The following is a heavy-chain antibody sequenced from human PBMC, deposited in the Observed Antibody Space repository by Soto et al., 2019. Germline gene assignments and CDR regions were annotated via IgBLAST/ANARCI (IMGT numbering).Heavy chain of an antibody. CDR1: GFTFSSYS. J-gene: IGHJ6*03. CDR3: ARGGSGSYYNFARNPTYYYYYMDV. V-gene: IGHV3-21*01. CDR2: ISSSSSYI. Sequence: GGSLRLSCAASGFTFSSYSMNWVRQAPGKGLEWVSSISSSSSYIYYADSVKGRFTISRDNAKNSLYLQMNSLRAEDTAVYYCARGGSGSYYNFARNPTYYYYYMDVWGKGTTVTVSS. D-gene: IGHD3-10*01.